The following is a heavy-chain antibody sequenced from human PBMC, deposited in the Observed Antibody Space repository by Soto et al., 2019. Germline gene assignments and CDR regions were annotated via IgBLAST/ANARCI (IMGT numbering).Heavy chain of an antibody. Sequence: PGGSLRLSCAASGFSVRTNYMTWVRQAPGKGLEWVSVFESGGSIYYAESVKGRFIISRDYAKNTVYLQMNSLRAEDTAVYYCARAGVTPDFFDYWGQGTLVTVSS. J-gene: IGHJ4*02. CDR2: FESGGSI. CDR3: ARAGVTPDFFDY. D-gene: IGHD2-21*02. CDR1: GFSVRTNY. V-gene: IGHV3-53*01.